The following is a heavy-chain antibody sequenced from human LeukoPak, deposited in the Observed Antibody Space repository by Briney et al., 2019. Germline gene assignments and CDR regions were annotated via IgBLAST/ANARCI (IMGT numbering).Heavy chain of an antibody. CDR3: ARVVDGSPGTFDI. Sequence: PSESLSLTCAVSGGSVNSVTYYWAWVRQPPGKGLEWIGSIYQGESTYSNPSLESRVSMSVDTSKNQFSLRLTSVTAADTAVYYCARVVDGSPGTFDIWGQGTMVTVSS. V-gene: IGHV4-39*07. CDR2: IYQGEST. CDR1: GGSVNSVTYY. J-gene: IGHJ3*02. D-gene: IGHD1-26*01.